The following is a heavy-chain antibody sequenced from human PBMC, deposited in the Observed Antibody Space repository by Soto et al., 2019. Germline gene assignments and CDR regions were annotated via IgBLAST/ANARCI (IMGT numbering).Heavy chain of an antibody. J-gene: IGHJ4*02. CDR1: GFTFDDYA. CDR2: ISWNSGSI. CDR3: AKDKTLSGWYAFDY. V-gene: IGHV3-9*01. D-gene: IGHD6-19*01. Sequence: EVQVVESGGGLVQPGRSLRLSCAASGFTFDDYAMHWVRQAPGKGLEWVSGISWNSGSIGYADSVKGRFTISRDNAKNSLYLQMNSLRAEVTALYYCAKDKTLSGWYAFDYWGQGTLVTVSS.